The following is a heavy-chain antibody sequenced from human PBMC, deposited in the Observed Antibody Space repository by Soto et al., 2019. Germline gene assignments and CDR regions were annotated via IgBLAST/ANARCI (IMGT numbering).Heavy chain of an antibody. CDR2: IYYTGST. CDR3: AREYANSPEAFDF. J-gene: IGHJ4*02. CDR1: GGSFSGYY. V-gene: IGHV4-59*01. D-gene: IGHD2-2*01. Sequence: SETLSLTCAVYGGSFSGYYWSWIRQPPGKGLEWIGYIYYTGSTNYNPSLKSRVTISLDTSRNQFSLKLSSVTAADTAVFYCAREYANSPEAFDFWGQGALVTVSS.